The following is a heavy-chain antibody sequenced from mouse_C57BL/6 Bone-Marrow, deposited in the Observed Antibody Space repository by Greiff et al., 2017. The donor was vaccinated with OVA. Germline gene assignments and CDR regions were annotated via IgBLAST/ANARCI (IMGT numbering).Heavy chain of an antibody. D-gene: IGHD2-5*01. V-gene: IGHV1-15*01. CDR2: IYPGTGDT. J-gene: IGHJ4*01. CDR1: GYTFTGYD. Sequence: VQLQQSGAELVRPGASVTLSCKASGYTFTGYDMHWVKQRPVQGLEWIGSIYPGTGDTDYNQKFKGKATLTADTSSSTAYMQLRSLTSEDSAVYDGARGYSKYDAMDYWGQGTSVTVSS. CDR3: ARGYSKYDAMDY.